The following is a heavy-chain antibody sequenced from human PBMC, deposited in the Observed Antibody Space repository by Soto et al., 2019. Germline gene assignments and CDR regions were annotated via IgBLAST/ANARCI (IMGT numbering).Heavy chain of an antibody. CDR2: ISSSSSTI. CDR3: AKDGGDRRPYWFDP. D-gene: IGHD2-21*02. Sequence: EVQLVESGGGLVQPGGSLRLSCAASGFTFSSYSMNWVRQAPGKGLEWVSYISSSSSTIYYADSVKGRFTISRDNAKNSLYLQMNSLRAEDTAVYYCAKDGGDRRPYWFDPWGQGTLVTVSS. CDR1: GFTFSSYS. V-gene: IGHV3-48*01. J-gene: IGHJ5*02.